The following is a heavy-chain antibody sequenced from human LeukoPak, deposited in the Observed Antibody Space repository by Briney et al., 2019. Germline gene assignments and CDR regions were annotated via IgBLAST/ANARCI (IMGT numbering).Heavy chain of an antibody. CDR1: GYTFTNYY. J-gene: IGHJ4*02. CDR2: IHPNNGAT. Sequence: ASVKVSCKTSGYTFTNYYMHWVWQVPGQGLEWLGWIHPNNGATTYAQKFHGRVTMTRDTSINTAYMELSSLRSDDTAVYYCASGSSTDYWGQGTLVTVSS. CDR3: ASGSSTDY. V-gene: IGHV1-2*02. D-gene: IGHD6-6*01.